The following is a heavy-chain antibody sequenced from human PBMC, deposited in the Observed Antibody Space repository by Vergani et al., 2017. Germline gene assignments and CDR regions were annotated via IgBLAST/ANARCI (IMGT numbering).Heavy chain of an antibody. Sequence: EVQLVQSGAEVTKPGESLKISCKGSGYYFTNYWIAWVRQMPGKGLEWMGIIYPGDSDTSYSPSFQGQVTISADKSLTTAYLQWRCLKASDTAMYYCATGSGGGTYFKPFDIWGQGTMVTVSS. V-gene: IGHV5-51*03. CDR2: IYPGDSDT. CDR3: ATGSGGGTYFKPFDI. CDR1: GYYFTNYW. D-gene: IGHD1-26*01. J-gene: IGHJ3*02.